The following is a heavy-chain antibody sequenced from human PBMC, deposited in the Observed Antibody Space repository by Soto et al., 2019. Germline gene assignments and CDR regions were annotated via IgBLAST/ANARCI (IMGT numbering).Heavy chain of an antibody. CDR2: MNPNSGDT. Sequence: ASGKVACKASGYTFTSYDINWVRQATGQGLEWMGWMNPNSGDTGYAQKFQGRVTMTIITSITTAYMELSSLRSEDPAVYYCARVPSSSSLGFDYWGQGTLVTVSS. CDR1: GYTFTSYD. CDR3: ARVPSSSSLGFDY. V-gene: IGHV1-8*01. J-gene: IGHJ4*02. D-gene: IGHD6-6*01.